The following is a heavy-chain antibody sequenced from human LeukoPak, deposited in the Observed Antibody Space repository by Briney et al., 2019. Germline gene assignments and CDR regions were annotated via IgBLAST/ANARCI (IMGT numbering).Heavy chain of an antibody. V-gene: IGHV7-4-1*02. CDR3: ARDQSYYDSSGYSY. Sequence: ASVKVSCKVSGYFLTELSMHWVRPAPGQGLEWMGWINTNTGNPTYAQGFTGRFVFSLDTSVSTAYLQISSLKAEDTAVYYCARDQSYYDSSGYSYWGQGTLVTVSS. CDR1: GYFLTELS. J-gene: IGHJ4*02. CDR2: INTNTGNP. D-gene: IGHD3-22*01.